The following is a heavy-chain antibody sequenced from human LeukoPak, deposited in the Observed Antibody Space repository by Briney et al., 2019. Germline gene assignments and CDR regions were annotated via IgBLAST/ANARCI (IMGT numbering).Heavy chain of an antibody. CDR1: GFTFGDYA. J-gene: IGHJ3*01. Sequence: PGRSLRLSCTVSGFTFGDYAVSWVRQAPGKGLEWVSLIGPVGDSPFYADSVKGRFTISRDNSKNTLSLQMNSLRVEDTAIYYCAKDIQLSTWGLGTMVTVSS. V-gene: IGHV3-23*01. D-gene: IGHD5-24*01. CDR3: AKDIQLST. CDR2: IGPVGDSP.